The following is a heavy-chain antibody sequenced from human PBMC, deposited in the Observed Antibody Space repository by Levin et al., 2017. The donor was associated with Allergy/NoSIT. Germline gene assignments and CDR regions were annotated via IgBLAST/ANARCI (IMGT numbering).Heavy chain of an antibody. Sequence: GGSLRLSCAASGFTFSSYAMHWVRQAPGKGLEWVAVISYDGSNKYYADSVKGRFTISRDNSKNTLYLQMNSLRAEDTAVYYCARSAILGGYDTYYFDYWGQGTLVTVSS. CDR2: ISYDGSNK. D-gene: IGHD5-12*01. J-gene: IGHJ4*02. CDR3: ARSAILGGYDTYYFDY. V-gene: IGHV3-30-3*01. CDR1: GFTFSSYA.